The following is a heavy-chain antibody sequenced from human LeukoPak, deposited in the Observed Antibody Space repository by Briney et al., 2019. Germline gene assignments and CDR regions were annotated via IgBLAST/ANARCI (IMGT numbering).Heavy chain of an antibody. CDR3: AKNYGSGSYPPDYYYYGMDV. J-gene: IGHJ6*02. D-gene: IGHD3-10*01. V-gene: IGHV3-23*01. Sequence: GGSLRLSCAASGFTFSSYAMSWVRQAPGKGLEWVPAISGSGGSTYYADSVKGRFTISRDNSKNTLYLQMNSLRAEDTAVYYCAKNYGSGSYPPDYYYYGMDVWGQGTTVTVSS. CDR2: ISGSGGST. CDR1: GFTFSSYA.